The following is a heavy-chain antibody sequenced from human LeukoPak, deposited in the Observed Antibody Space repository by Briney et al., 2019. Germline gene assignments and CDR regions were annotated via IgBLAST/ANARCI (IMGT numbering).Heavy chain of an antibody. D-gene: IGHD3-22*01. CDR3: VEGRSGYYDSSGYYGRGYYFDY. J-gene: IGHJ4*02. V-gene: IGHV3-43*02. Sequence: GGSLRLSCAASGFTFDDYAMHWVRQAPGKGLEWVSLISGDGGSTYYADSVKGRFTISRDNSKNSLYLQMNSLRTEDTALYHCVEGRSGYYDSSGYYGRGYYFDYWGQGTLVTVSS. CDR1: GFTFDDYA. CDR2: ISGDGGST.